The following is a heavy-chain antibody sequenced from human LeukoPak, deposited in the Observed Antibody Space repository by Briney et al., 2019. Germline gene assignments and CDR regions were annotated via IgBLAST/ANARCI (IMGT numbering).Heavy chain of an antibody. CDR2: IYYSGST. CDR3: ARQIYDSSGLYYFDY. V-gene: IGHV4-39*01. Sequence: SETLSLTCTVSGGSISSSSYYWGWIRQPPGKGLEWIGSIYYSGSTYYNPSLKSRVTTSVDTSKNQFSLKLSSVTAADTAVYYCARQIYDSSGLYYFDYWGQGTLVTVSS. J-gene: IGHJ4*02. D-gene: IGHD3-22*01. CDR1: GGSISSSSYY.